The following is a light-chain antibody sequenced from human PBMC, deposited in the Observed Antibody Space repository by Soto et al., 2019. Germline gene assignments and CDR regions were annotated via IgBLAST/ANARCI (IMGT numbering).Light chain of an antibody. V-gene: IGKV1-9*01. CDR3: QQVKSYPRT. J-gene: IGKJ4*01. Sequence: DIHLTQSPSPLSASVGDRVTITCRATQGITNNLAWYQQKPGNPPRLLTYEASTLHSGVPSRFSGRKVGTQFILTIDSLQPEDFATYYCQQVKSYPRTFGGGTKVDIK. CDR2: EAS. CDR1: QGITNN.